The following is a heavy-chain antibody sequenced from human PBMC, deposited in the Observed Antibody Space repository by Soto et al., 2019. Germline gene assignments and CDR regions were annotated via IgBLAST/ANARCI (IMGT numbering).Heavy chain of an antibody. CDR3: ARGAQGADYDYVWGSDY. D-gene: IGHD3-16*01. V-gene: IGHV1-69*01. CDR2: IIPIFGTA. J-gene: IGHJ4*02. CDR1: GGTFSSYA. Sequence: QVQLVQSGAEVKKPGSSVKVSCKASGGTFSSYAISWVRQAPGQGLEWMGGIIPIFGTANYAQKFQGRVTITADESTSTAYMELSSLRSEDTAVYYCARGAQGADYDYVWGSDYWGQGTLVTVPS.